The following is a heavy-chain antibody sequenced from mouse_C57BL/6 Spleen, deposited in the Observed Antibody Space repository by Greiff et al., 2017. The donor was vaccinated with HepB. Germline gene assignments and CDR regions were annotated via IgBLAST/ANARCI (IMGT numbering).Heavy chain of an antibody. J-gene: IGHJ3*01. CDR2: IYPGNSDT. D-gene: IGHD2-5*01. Sequence: VQLQQSGTVLARPGASVKMSCKTSGYTFTSYWMHWVKQRPGQGLEWIGAIYPGNSDTSYNQKFKGKAKLTAVTSASTAYMELSSLTNEDSAVYYCTRGAYYSNYSFAYWGQGTLVTVSA. V-gene: IGHV1-5*01. CDR3: TRGAYYSNYSFAY. CDR1: GYTFTSYW.